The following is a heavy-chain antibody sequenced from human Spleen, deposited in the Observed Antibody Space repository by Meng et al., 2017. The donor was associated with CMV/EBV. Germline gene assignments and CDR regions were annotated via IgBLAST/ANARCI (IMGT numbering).Heavy chain of an antibody. Sequence: SETLSLTCIVSGGSISSYYWSWIRQPPGKGLEWIGYINYSGDTNYNPSLKSRVTISVDTSKNQFSLKLRSVTAADTAVYYCAREGGGSSSIEGTVNFDYWGQGTLVTVSS. D-gene: IGHD6-6*01. CDR1: GGSISSYY. CDR2: INYSGDT. V-gene: IGHV4-59*12. J-gene: IGHJ4*02. CDR3: AREGGGSSSIEGTVNFDY.